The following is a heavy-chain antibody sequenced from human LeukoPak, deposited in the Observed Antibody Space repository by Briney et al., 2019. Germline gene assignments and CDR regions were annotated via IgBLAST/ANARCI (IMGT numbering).Heavy chain of an antibody. D-gene: IGHD1-26*01. CDR3: ARDGSYIYYYYYYYYMDV. V-gene: IGHV3-21*01. CDR2: ISTSSIYI. J-gene: IGHJ6*03. Sequence: PGGSLRLSCAASGFTFSSYNMNWVRQAPGKGLEWVSSISTSSIYIYYADSVKGRFTISRDNAKHSLFLQMNSLRAEDTAVYYCARDGSYIYYYYYYYYMDVWGKGTTVTISS. CDR1: GFTFSSYN.